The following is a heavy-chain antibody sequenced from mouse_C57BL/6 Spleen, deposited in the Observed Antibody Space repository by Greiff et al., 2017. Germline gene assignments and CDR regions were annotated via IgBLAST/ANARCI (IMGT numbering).Heavy chain of an antibody. CDR1: GYAFSSYW. CDR3: ARSGGDGGYAMDY. Sequence: VQLQQSGAELVKPGASVKISCKASGYAFSSYWMNWVKQRPGKGLEWIGQIYPGDGDTNYNGKFKGKATLTADKSSSTAYMQLSSLASEDSAVYFWARSGGDGGYAMDYWGQGTSVTVSS. CDR2: IYPGDGDT. D-gene: IGHD3-1*01. V-gene: IGHV1-80*01. J-gene: IGHJ4*01.